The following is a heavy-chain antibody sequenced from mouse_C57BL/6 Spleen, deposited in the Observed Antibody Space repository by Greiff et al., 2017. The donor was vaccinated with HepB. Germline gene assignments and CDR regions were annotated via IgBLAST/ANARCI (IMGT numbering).Heavy chain of an antibody. CDR2: IYPGDGDT. J-gene: IGHJ2*01. V-gene: IGHV1-80*01. D-gene: IGHD1-1*01. CDR3: ARRDYGSSPFDY. Sequence: ESGAELVKPGASVKISCKASGYAFSSYWMNWVKQRPGKGLEWIGQIYPGDGDTNYNGKFKGKATLTADKSSSTAYMQLSSLTSEDSAVYFCARRDYGSSPFDYWGQGTTLTVSS. CDR1: GYAFSSYW.